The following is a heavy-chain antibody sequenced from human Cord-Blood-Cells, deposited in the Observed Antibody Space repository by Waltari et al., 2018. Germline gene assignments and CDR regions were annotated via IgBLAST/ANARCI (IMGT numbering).Heavy chain of an antibody. J-gene: IGHJ3*02. CDR3: AKEGTGWNDAFDI. CDR2: IRGSGGST. V-gene: IGHV3-23*01. Sequence: EVQLLESGGGLVQPGGSLRLSCAASGFTFSSYAISWVRQGQGKGLEWVSAIRGSGGSTYYADSVKGRFTISRDNSKNTLYLQMNSLRAEDTAVYYCAKEGTGWNDAFDIWGQGTMVTVSS. CDR1: GFTFSSYA. D-gene: IGHD1-1*01.